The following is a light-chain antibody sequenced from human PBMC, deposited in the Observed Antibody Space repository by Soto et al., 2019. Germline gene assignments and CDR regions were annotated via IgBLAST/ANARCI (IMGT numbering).Light chain of an antibody. CDR1: QSVSSF. V-gene: IGKV3-11*01. J-gene: IGKJ2*01. CDR2: DVS. CDR3: QQRTDWPPVYT. Sequence: EIVLTQSPVTLSLSPGDRATLSCRPSQSVSSFLAWYQQKPGQPPRLLIYDVSNRAAGIPARFSGSGSGTDFTLTISSLEPEDFAVYYCQQRTDWPPVYTFGQGTKLEIE.